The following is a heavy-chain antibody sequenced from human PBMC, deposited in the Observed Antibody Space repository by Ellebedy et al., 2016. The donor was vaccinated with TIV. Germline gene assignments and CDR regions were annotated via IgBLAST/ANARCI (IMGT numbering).Heavy chain of an antibody. J-gene: IGHJ3*01. CDR3: AADYDIVAGYYRGDAFDV. CDR1: GGSISTDHYY. V-gene: IGHV4-39*01. Sequence: SETLSLTXTVSGGSISTDHYYWGWIRQPPGKGLEWLGTIYYTGTTYYNPSLNSRVTISIDTSKNQFSLKLNSVTAADTAVYYCAADYDIVAGYYRGDAFDVWGQGTMVTVSS. D-gene: IGHD3-9*01. CDR2: IYYTGTT.